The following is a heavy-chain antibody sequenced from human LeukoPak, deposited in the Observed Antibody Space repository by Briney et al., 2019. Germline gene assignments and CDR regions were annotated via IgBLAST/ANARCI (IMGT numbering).Heavy chain of an antibody. J-gene: IGHJ3*02. CDR3: ARDYYDSSGRRYDAFDI. Sequence: PGGSLRLSCAASGFTFSSYGMNWVRQAPGKGLEWVSYIGSSGSIIHYADSVKGRFTISRDNAKNSLYLQMNSLRAEDTAVYYCARDYYDSSGRRYDAFDIWGQGTMVTVSS. CDR1: GFTFSSYG. CDR2: IGSSGSII. D-gene: IGHD3-22*01. V-gene: IGHV3-48*03.